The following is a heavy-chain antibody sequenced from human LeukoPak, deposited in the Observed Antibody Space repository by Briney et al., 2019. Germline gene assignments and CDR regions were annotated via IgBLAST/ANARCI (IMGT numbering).Heavy chain of an antibody. J-gene: IGHJ6*04. CDR1: GFTFDDYA. CDR2: ISWNSGSI. Sequence: GGSLRLSCAASGFTFDDYAMHWVRQAPGKGLEWVSGISWNSGSIGYADSVKGRFTISRDNAKNSLYLQMNSLRAEGTALYYCAKTYSSSSTIYYYYGMDVWGKGTTVTVSS. D-gene: IGHD6-13*01. V-gene: IGHV3-9*01. CDR3: AKTYSSSSTIYYYYGMDV.